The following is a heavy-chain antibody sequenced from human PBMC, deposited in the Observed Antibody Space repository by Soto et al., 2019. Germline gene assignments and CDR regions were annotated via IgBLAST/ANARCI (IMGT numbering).Heavy chain of an antibody. CDR3: ARDDYGGPSDYYYGMDV. CDR2: IIPIFGTA. Sequence: QVQLVQSGAEVKKPGSSVKVSCKASGGTFSSYAISWVRQAPRQGLEWMGGIIPIFGTANYAQKFQGRVTITADKSTSTAYMELSSLRSEDTAVYYCARDDYGGPSDYYYGMDVWGQGTTVTVSS. D-gene: IGHD4-17*01. CDR1: GGTFSSYA. J-gene: IGHJ6*02. V-gene: IGHV1-69*06.